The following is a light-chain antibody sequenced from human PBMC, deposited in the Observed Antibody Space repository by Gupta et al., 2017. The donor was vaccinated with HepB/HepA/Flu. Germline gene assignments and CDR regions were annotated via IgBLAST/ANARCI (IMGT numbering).Light chain of an antibody. CDR1: SLRSYY. V-gene: IGLV3-19*01. CDR2: GKN. J-gene: IGLJ2*01. CDR3: NSRDSSGNHPVV. Sequence: SSELTQDPAVSVALGQTVRITCQGDSLRSYYASWYQQKPGQAPVLVIYGKNNRPSGIPDRFSGSGSGNTASLTITGAQAEDEADYYCNSRDSSGNHPVVFGGGTKLTVL.